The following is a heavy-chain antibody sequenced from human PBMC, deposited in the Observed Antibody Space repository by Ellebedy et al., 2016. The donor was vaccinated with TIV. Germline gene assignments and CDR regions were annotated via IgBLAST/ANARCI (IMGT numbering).Heavy chain of an antibody. Sequence: ASVKVSCXASGYTFTSYYMHWVRQAPGQGLEWMGIINPSGGSTSYAQKFQGRVTMTRDTSTSTVYMELSSLRSEDTAVYYCARGPSVVRYFDWLSASYYYYGMDVWGQGTTVTVSS. D-gene: IGHD3-9*01. CDR2: INPSGGST. V-gene: IGHV1-46*01. CDR1: GYTFTSYY. CDR3: ARGPSVVRYFDWLSASYYYYGMDV. J-gene: IGHJ6*02.